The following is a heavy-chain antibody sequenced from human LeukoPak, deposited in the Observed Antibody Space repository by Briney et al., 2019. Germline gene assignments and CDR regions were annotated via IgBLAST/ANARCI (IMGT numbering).Heavy chain of an antibody. V-gene: IGHV3-66*01. CDR3: AGTDYSTVCFQH. Sequence: GGSLRLSCAASGFTNYMSWVRQAPGKGLEWVSVIYSGGRTYYADSVKGRFTISRDNSKNTLYLQMNSLRAEDTAVFCCAGTDYSTVCFQHWGQGTLVTVSS. D-gene: IGHD6-13*01. J-gene: IGHJ1*01. CDR2: IYSGGRT. CDR1: GFTNY.